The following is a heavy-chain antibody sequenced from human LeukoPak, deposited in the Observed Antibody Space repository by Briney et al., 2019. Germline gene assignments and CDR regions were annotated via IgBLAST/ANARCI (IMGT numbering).Heavy chain of an antibody. J-gene: IGHJ5*02. CDR1: GGSISSYY. CDR3: AREVLDDFWSGYLNWFDP. CDR2: IYTSGST. V-gene: IGHV4-4*07. Sequence: SETLSLTCTVSGGSISSYYWSWIRQPAGKGLEWIGRIYTSGSTNYNPSLKSRVTMSVDTSKNQFSLKLSSVIAADTAVYYCAREVLDDFWSGYLNWFDPWGQGTLVTVSS. D-gene: IGHD3-3*01.